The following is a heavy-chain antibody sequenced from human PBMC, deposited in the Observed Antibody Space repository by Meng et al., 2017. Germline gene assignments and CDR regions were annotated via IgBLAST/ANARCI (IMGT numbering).Heavy chain of an antibody. D-gene: IGHD6-19*01. CDR2: IYHGGNT. V-gene: IGHV4-4*02. CDR1: GGSISSVDW. CDR3: ASWIYSCGWQ. Sequence: QVQLQAAGPGLVNTSGTLSLTCGVSGGSISSVDWWSWVRQPPGKGLEWIGEIYHGGNTNYNPSLKSRVTISIDKSKNQFSLKLSSVTAADTAVYYCASWIYSCGWQWGQGTLVTVSS. J-gene: IGHJ4*02.